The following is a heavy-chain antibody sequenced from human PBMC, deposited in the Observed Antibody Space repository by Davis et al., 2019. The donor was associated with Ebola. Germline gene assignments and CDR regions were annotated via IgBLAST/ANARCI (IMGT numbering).Heavy chain of an antibody. Sequence: GESLKISCVASGFTLRNYAMNWVRQAPGKGLEWVSGLSGGGGSTYYADSVKGRLTISRDNSKNTLYLQMNSLRAEDTAVYYCAKSGLSFGVVKYHYGMDVWGKGTTVTVSS. D-gene: IGHD3-3*01. CDR1: GFTLRNYA. CDR3: AKSGLSFGVVKYHYGMDV. J-gene: IGHJ6*04. V-gene: IGHV3-23*01. CDR2: LSGGGGST.